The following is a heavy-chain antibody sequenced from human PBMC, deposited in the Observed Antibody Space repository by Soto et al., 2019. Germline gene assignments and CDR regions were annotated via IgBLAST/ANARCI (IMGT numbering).Heavy chain of an antibody. CDR3: ARDMVALNDHYYGMDV. J-gene: IGHJ6*02. CDR1: GASVSSYY. V-gene: IGHV4-59*02. D-gene: IGHD2-15*01. CDR2: ISYSGIT. Sequence: SETLSLTCTVSGASVSSYYWSWIRQPPGKGLEWIGYISYSGITNYKPSLKSRVTISADTSKNQFSLKLSSVTAADTAVYYCARDMVALNDHYYGMDVWGQGTTVTVSS.